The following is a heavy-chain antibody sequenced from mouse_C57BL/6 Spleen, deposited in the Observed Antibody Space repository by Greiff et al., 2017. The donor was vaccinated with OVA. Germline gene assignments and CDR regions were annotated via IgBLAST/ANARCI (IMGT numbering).Heavy chain of an antibody. CDR3: ARSSDYSNSG. Sequence: QLKQPGAELVRPGTSVKLSCKASGYTFTSYWMHWVKQRPGQGLEWIGVIDPSDSYTNYNQKFKGKATLTVDTSSSTAYMQLSSLTSEDSAVYYCARSSDYSNSGWGQGTLVTVSA. CDR2: IDPSDSYT. J-gene: IGHJ3*01. D-gene: IGHD2-5*01. CDR1: GYTFTSYW. V-gene: IGHV1-59*01.